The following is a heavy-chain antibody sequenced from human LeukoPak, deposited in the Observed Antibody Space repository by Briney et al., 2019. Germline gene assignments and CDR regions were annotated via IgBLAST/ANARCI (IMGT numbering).Heavy chain of an antibody. V-gene: IGHV3-23*01. CDR1: GFSFSRYG. Sequence: GGSLRLSCAASGFSFSRYGMSWVRQAPGKGLEWVSAVSGDGDGDITYYADSVKGRFTVSRVNAKNSLYLQMNSLRAEDTAVYYCAGYNWFDPWGQGTLVTVSS. J-gene: IGHJ5*02. CDR3: AGYNWFDP. CDR2: VSGDGDGDIT.